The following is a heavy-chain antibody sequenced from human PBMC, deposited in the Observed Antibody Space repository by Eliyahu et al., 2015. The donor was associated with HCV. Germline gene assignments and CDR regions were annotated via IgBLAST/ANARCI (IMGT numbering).Heavy chain of an antibody. V-gene: IGHV3-30*18. D-gene: IGHD3-10*01. J-gene: IGHJ3*02. CDR2: ISYDGSKK. CDR1: GFTSNNYG. Sequence: QVQLVESGGGVVQPGRSLRLXCXDSGFTSNNYGMHWVRQAPGKGLEWVAGISYDGSKKIYLDSVMGRFTVSRDNTKYTVFLQMNSLKTEDSAIYYCAKAHILFWFGQFKNDAFDIWGLGTRVTVSS. CDR3: AKAHILFWFGQFKNDAFDI.